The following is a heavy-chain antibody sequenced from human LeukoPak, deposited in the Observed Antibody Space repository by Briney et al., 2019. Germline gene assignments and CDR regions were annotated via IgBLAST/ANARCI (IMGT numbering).Heavy chain of an antibody. J-gene: IGHJ4*02. CDR2: IYHTGST. V-gene: IGHV4-59*02. CDR1: GGSVSDYY. D-gene: IGHD7-27*01. CDR3: ASRKLGNDY. Sequence: SETLSLTCTISGGSVSDYYWSWIRQSPGKGLEWIGYIYHTGSTSYSPSLKSRVTISADTSQNQFSLKLSSVTSADTAVYYCASRKLGNDYWGQGTLVTVSS.